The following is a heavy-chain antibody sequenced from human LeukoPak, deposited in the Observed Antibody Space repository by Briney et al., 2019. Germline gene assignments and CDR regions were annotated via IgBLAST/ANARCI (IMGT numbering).Heavy chain of an antibody. V-gene: IGHV1-8*01. J-gene: IGHJ6*03. Sequence: ASVKVSCKASGYTFTSYDINWVRQATGQGLEWMGWMNPNSGNTGYAQKFQGRVTMTRNTSISTAHMELSSLRSEDTAVYYCAREGVVPAATTPLGYYYYMDVWGKGTTVTVSS. CDR3: AREGVVPAATTPLGYYYYMDV. D-gene: IGHD2-2*01. CDR1: GYTFTSYD. CDR2: MNPNSGNT.